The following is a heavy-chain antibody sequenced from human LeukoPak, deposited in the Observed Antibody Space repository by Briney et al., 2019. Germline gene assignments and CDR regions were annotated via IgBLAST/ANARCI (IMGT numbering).Heavy chain of an antibody. CDR2: ISAYNGNT. D-gene: IGHD1-26*01. CDR1: GYTFTSYG. Sequence: ASVEVSCKASGYTFTSYGISWVRQAPGQGLEWMGWISAYNGNTNYAQKLQGRVTMTTDTSTSTAYMELRSLRSDDTAVYYCARDPASGSYPNWFDPWGQGTLVTVSS. J-gene: IGHJ5*02. CDR3: ARDPASGSYPNWFDP. V-gene: IGHV1-18*01.